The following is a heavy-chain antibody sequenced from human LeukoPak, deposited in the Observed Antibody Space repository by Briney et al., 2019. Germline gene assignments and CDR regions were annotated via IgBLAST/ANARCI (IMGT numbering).Heavy chain of an antibody. J-gene: IGHJ3*02. CDR1: GGSFSGYY. D-gene: IGHD3-22*01. CDR2: INHSGST. V-gene: IGHV4-34*01. Sequence: SETLSLTCAVYGGSFSGYYWSWIRQPPGKGLEWIGEINHSGSTNYNPSLKSRVTISVDTSKNQFSLKLSSVTAEDTAVYYCAREPNIDSSGYYYADHDAFDIWGQGTMVTVSS. CDR3: AREPNIDSSGYYYADHDAFDI.